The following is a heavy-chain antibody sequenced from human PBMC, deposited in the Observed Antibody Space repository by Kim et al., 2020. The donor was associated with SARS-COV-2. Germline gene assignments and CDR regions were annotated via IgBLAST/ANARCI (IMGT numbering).Heavy chain of an antibody. D-gene: IGHD2-2*01. CDR2: INPNSGGT. CDR1: GYTFTDYY. Sequence: ASVKVSCKASGYTFTDYYMHWVRQAPGQGLEWMGWINPNSGGTNYAQKFQGRVTMTRDTSISTAYMDLSRLRSDDTAVYYCARWGSSTNYYYYDMDVWGQGTTVTVSS. CDR3: ARWGSSTNYYYYDMDV. V-gene: IGHV1-2*02. J-gene: IGHJ6*02.